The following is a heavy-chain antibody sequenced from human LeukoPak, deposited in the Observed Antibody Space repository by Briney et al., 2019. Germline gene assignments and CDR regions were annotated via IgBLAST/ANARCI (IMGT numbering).Heavy chain of an antibody. CDR2: IYYSGST. D-gene: IGHD3-9*01. J-gene: IGHJ4*02. CDR3: ARTYYDILTGSYYFDY. V-gene: IGHV4-39*01. CDR1: GGSISSSSYY. Sequence: SETLSLTCTVSGGSISSSSYYWGWIRQPPGKGLEWIGSIYYSGSTYYNPSLKSRVTISVDTSKNQFSLKLSSVTAADTAVCYCARTYYDILTGSYYFDYRGQGTLVTVSS.